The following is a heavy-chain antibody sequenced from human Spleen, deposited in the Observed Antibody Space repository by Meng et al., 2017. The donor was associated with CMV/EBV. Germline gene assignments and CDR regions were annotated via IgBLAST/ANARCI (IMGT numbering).Heavy chain of an antibody. J-gene: IGHJ4*02. Sequence: SETLSLTCTVSGGSISSSSYYWGWIRQPPGKGLEWIGSIYYSGSTYYNPPLKSRVTISVDTSKNQFSLKLSSVTAADTAVYYCARDLGLWFGEFDNWGQGTLVTVSS. D-gene: IGHD3-10*01. V-gene: IGHV4-39*07. CDR2: IYYSGST. CDR3: ARDLGLWFGEFDN. CDR1: GGSISSSSYY.